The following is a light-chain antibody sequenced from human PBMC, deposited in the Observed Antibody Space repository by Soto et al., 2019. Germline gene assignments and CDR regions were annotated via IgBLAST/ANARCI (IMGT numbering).Light chain of an antibody. J-gene: IGKJ2*01. V-gene: IGKV2-28*01. CDR3: MQALQTPYT. CDR2: LGS. CDR1: QSLLNINGYKY. Sequence: DIVMTQSPLSLPVTPGEPASISCRSSQSLLNINGYKYLDWYLQKPGQSPQLLIYLGSNRASGVPDRFSGSGSGTDFTLKISRVEAEDVGVYYCMQALQTPYTFGQGTKLEIK.